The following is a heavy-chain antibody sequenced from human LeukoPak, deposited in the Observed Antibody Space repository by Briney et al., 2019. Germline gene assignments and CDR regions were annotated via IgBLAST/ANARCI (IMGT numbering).Heavy chain of an antibody. CDR3: AKGLRISMIVIMFDN. D-gene: IGHD3-22*01. Sequence: GGSLRLSCAASGFTFSSYSMNWVRQAPGKGLEWVSGISGSGGTTSYADSVKGRFTISRDNSKNTLYLQVKSLRAEDTAVYYCAKGLRISMIVIMFDNWGQGTLVTVSS. CDR2: ISGSGGTT. V-gene: IGHV3-23*01. J-gene: IGHJ4*02. CDR1: GFTFSSYS.